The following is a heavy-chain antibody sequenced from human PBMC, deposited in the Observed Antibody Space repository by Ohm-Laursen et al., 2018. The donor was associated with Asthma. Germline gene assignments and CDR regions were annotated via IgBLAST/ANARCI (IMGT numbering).Heavy chain of an antibody. CDR2: ITTGSSTI. CDR3: VRDGGIAARHYFGMDV. V-gene: IGHV3-48*01. CDR1: GFTFSNYN. J-gene: IGHJ6*02. D-gene: IGHD6-6*01. Sequence: SLRLSCAASGFTFSNYNMIWVRQAPGKGLDWVSSITTGSSTIYYADSERGRFTVSTDKVTNSLYLQINSLRPEDTAVYYCVRDGGIAARHYFGMDVWGQGTTVTVSS.